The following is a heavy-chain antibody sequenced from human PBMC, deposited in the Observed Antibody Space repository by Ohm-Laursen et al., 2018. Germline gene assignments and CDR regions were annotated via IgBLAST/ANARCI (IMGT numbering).Heavy chain of an antibody. CDR2: ISYDGSNK. J-gene: IGHJ4*02. CDR3: AGDSSGYGY. V-gene: IGHV3-30*03. D-gene: IGHD3-22*01. Sequence: LRLSCAATGFTFSSYGMHWVRQAPGKGLEWVAVISYDGSNKYYADSVKGRITISRDNSKNTLYLQMNSLRAEDTAVYYCAGDSSGYGYWGQGTLVTVSS. CDR1: GFTFSSYG.